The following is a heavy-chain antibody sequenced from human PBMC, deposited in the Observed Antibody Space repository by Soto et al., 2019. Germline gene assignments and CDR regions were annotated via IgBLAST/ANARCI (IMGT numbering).Heavy chain of an antibody. D-gene: IGHD3-10*01. Sequence: SQTLSLTCAISGDSVSSNSAAWNWIRQSPSRGLEWLGRTYYKSKWSNEYSVSVKSRMTISPDTSKNQSSLRLNSVTPEDTAVYYCARTRGYFDYWGQGVLVTVSS. J-gene: IGHJ4*02. CDR3: ARTRGYFDY. V-gene: IGHV6-1*01. CDR2: TYYKSKWSN. CDR1: GDSVSSNSAA.